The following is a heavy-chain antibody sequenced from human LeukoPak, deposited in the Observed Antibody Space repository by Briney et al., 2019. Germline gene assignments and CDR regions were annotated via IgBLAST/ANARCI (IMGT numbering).Heavy chain of an antibody. CDR1: GYTFTGYY. J-gene: IGHJ6*03. D-gene: IGHD1-26*01. CDR2: INPNSGGT. Sequence: RAPVKVSCKASGYTFTGYYMHWVRQAPGQGLEWMGWINPNSGGTNYAQKFQGRVTMTRDTSISTAYRELSRLRSDDTAVYYCARISRVGATGHYYYYMDVWGKGTTVTVSS. V-gene: IGHV1-2*02. CDR3: ARISRVGATGHYYYYMDV.